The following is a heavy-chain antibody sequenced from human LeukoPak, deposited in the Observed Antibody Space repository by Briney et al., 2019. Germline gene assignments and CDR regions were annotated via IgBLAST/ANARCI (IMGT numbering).Heavy chain of an antibody. CDR3: ARDPRQGTMVRGVIISYMDV. Sequence: GGSLRLSCAASGFSFSSYALSWVRQAPGEGLERVSTLSGSSTSTYYADSVKGRFTISRDNAKNSLYLQMNSLRAEDTAVYYCARDPRQGTMVRGVIISYMDVWGKGTTVTVSS. J-gene: IGHJ6*03. D-gene: IGHD3-10*01. CDR2: LSGSSTST. CDR1: GFSFSSYA. V-gene: IGHV3-21*01.